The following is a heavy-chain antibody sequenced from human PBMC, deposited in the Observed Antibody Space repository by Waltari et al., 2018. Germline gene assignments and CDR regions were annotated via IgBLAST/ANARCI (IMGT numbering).Heavy chain of an antibody. D-gene: IGHD3-10*01. CDR3: AKTSGGDYYYYYYMDV. CDR2: ISGSGGST. Sequence: EVQLVESGGGLVQPGGSLRLSCAASGFTFSSYAMSWVRQATGKGLEWVSAISGSGGSTYYADSVKGRFTISRDKSKNTLYLQMNSLRAEDTAVYYCAKTSGGDYYYYYYMDVWGKGTTVTVSS. V-gene: IGHV3-23*04. J-gene: IGHJ6*03. CDR1: GFTFSSYA.